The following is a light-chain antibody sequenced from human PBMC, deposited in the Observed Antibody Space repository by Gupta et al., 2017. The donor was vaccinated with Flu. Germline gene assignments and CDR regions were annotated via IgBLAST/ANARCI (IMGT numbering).Light chain of an antibody. J-gene: IGKJ2*03. CDR2: GAS. V-gene: IGKV3-15*01. CDR1: QSIADH. Sequence: EIVLTQSPATLSVSPGETLTLSCRASQSIADHLAWYHHRPGQPPRLLIYGASIRATDLPDRISGSGSATDFTHTITSLQSEDLGVYYCQHYDNWWFSFGQGTKVEI. CDR3: QHYDNWWFS.